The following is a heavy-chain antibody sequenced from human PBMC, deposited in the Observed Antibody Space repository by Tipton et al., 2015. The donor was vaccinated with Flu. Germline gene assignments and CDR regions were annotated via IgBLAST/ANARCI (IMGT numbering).Heavy chain of an antibody. J-gene: IGHJ3*01. D-gene: IGHD4-17*01. Sequence: TLSLTCAVSGDSISSRYYWGWIRQPPGKGLEWIGNIFRSGNIYYNPSLKTRLTLSVDTSKNQVSLKLASVTAADTAVYYCARVLMTSVTTGGGFDVWGQGTMVTVSS. CDR2: IFRSGNI. CDR1: GDSISSRYY. V-gene: IGHV4-38-2*01. CDR3: ARVLMTSVTTGGGFDV.